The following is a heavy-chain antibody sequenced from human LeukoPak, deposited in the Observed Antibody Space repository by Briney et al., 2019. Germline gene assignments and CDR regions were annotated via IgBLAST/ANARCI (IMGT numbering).Heavy chain of an antibody. V-gene: IGHV3-23*01. J-gene: IGHJ4*02. CDR2: ISGSGGST. D-gene: IGHD3-10*01. Sequence: PGGSLRLSRAASGFTFSSYAMSWVRQAPGKGLEWVSAISGSGGSTYYADSVKGRFTISKDNSKNTLYLQMNSLRAEDTAVYYCAKDSVGSGSIYYFDYWGQGTLVTVSS. CDR1: GFTFSSYA. CDR3: AKDSVGSGSIYYFDY.